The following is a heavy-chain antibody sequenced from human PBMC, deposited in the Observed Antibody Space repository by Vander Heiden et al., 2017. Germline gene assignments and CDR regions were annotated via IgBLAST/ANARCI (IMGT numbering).Heavy chain of an antibody. D-gene: IGHD3-3*01. CDR3: AIPSEGFDDFWSGYPMGDI. V-gene: IGHV3-23*01. J-gene: IGHJ3*02. CDR2: ISGSGGSA. CDR1: GFTFSRSA. Sequence: EVQLLESGGGLVQPGGSLLPSCAASGFTFSRSAIGWVSQAPGKGLEWVSAISGSGGSAYYADSVKGRFTISRDNSKNTLYLQMNSLRAEDTAVYYCAIPSEGFDDFWSGYPMGDIWGQGTMVTVSS.